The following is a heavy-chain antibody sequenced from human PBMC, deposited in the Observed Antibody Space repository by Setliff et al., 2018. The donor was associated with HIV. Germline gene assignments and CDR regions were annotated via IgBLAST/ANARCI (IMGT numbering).Heavy chain of an antibody. Sequence: TSETLSLTCAVSGDSISNNNWWSWVRQPPGKGLEWIGEIYHSGSTNYNPSLKSRVTISIDTSKHHFSLKMNSVTVADTAVYYCARVIRGVYFYDGTGYYYFDDWGQGALVTVS. CDR2: IYHSGST. V-gene: IGHV4-4*02. CDR3: ARVIRGVYFYDGTGYYYFDD. J-gene: IGHJ4*02. D-gene: IGHD3-10*01. CDR1: GDSISNNNW.